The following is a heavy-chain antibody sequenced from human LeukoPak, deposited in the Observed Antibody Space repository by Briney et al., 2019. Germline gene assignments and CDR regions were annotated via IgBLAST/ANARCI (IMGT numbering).Heavy chain of an antibody. D-gene: IGHD6-13*01. J-gene: IGHJ5*02. CDR1: GASISSDY. V-gene: IGHV4-59*08. Sequence: SETLSLTCTVSGASISSDYWNWIRQPPGKGLERMGYIYYSGSTNYNPSLKSRVTISVDTSKNQFSLKLSSVTAADTAVYYCAVMYSSSWYWFDPWGQGTLVTVSS. CDR2: IYYSGST. CDR3: AVMYSSSWYWFDP.